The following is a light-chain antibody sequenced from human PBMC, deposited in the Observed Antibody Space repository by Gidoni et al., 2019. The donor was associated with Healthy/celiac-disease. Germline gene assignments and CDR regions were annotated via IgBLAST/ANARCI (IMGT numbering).Light chain of an antibody. CDR2: DAS. V-gene: IGKV1-5*01. CDR3: QQYNSYPYT. J-gene: IGKJ2*01. Sequence: DIQMTQSPSTLSASLGDRVTITCRACQSISSWLAWYQQKPGKAPKLLIYDASSLESGVPSRFSGSGSGTEFTLTISSLQPDDFATYYCQQYNSYPYTFXXXTKLEIK. CDR1: QSISSW.